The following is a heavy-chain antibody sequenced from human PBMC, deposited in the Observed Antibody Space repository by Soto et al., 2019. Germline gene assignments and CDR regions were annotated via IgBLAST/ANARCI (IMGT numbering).Heavy chain of an antibody. CDR2: IYYSGST. J-gene: IGHJ4*02. Sequence: SETLSLTCTVSGGSISSGGYYWSWIRPHPGKGLEWIGYIYYSGSTNYNPSLKSRVTISVDTSKNQFSLKLSSVTAADTAVYYCARRYHSSGWYFDYWGQGTLVTVS. CDR1: GGSISSGGYY. CDR3: ARRYHSSGWYFDY. D-gene: IGHD6-19*01. V-gene: IGHV4-61*08.